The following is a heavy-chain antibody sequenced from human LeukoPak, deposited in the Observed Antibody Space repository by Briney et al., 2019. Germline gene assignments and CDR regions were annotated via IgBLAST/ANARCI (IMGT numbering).Heavy chain of an antibody. D-gene: IGHD5-24*01. CDR2: VAWDGGGT. CDR3: VRGHGYNLEDYFDN. CDR1: GFNFT. J-gene: IGHJ4*02. V-gene: IGHV3-43*01. Sequence: GGSLRLSCAASGFNFTMHWVRQAPGKGLEWVSLVAWDGGGTFFADSVKGRFTVSRDNSKNSLSLYMNSLTTEDAALYYCVRGHGYNLEDYFDNWGQGTLVTVSS.